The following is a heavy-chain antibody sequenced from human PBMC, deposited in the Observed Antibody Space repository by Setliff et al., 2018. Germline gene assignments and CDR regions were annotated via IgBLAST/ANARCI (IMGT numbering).Heavy chain of an antibody. CDR2: IHYSGSS. V-gene: IGHV4-39*01. Sequence: SETLSLTCTVSGGSISSGSYYWGRIRQPPRKGLEWIGSIHYSGSSYYNPSLKSRLTISVDTSKNLFSLKLSSVTTADTAVYYCARHYGGGYKHFDYWGQGTLVTVSS. CDR3: ARHYGGGYKHFDY. J-gene: IGHJ4*02. D-gene: IGHD5-12*01. CDR1: GGSISSGSYY.